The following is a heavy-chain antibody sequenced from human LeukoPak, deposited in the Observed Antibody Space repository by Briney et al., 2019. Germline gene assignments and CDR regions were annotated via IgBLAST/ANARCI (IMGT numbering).Heavy chain of an antibody. V-gene: IGHV4-30-4*01. CDR2: IYYSGST. CDR3: ARVRWELRANGAFDI. CDR1: GGSISSGDYY. Sequence: SETLSLTCTVSGGSISSGDYYWSWIRQPPGKGLEWIGYIYYSGSTYCNPSLKSRVTISVDTSKNQFSLKLSSVTAADTAVYYCARVRWELRANGAFDIWGQGTMVTVSS. D-gene: IGHD1-26*01. J-gene: IGHJ3*02.